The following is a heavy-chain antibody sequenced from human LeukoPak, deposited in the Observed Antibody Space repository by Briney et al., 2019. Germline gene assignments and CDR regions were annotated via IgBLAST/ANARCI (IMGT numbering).Heavy chain of an antibody. V-gene: IGHV4-34*01. Sequence: PSETLSLTCAAYGGSFNNSYWTWIRQSPGKGLEWIGEINHNGTTRYNKPLKSRVTISIDTSKNQFSLKLYAVTAADTAVYYCANYGVVLATYGSPSPFVYWGQGTLVTVSS. D-gene: IGHD3-16*01. J-gene: IGHJ4*02. CDR3: ANYGVVLATYGSPSPFVY. CDR1: GGSFNNSY. CDR2: INHNGTT.